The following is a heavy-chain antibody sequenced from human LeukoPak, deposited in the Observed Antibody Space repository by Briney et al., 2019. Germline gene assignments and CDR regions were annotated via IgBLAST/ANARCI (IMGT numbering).Heavy chain of an antibody. CDR1: GYSISGGYY. V-gene: IGHV4-38-2*01. Sequence: SDTLSLTCAVSGYSISGGYYWGWIRQPPGKGLEWIGSIYHSGSTYYNPSLKSRVTISVDTSKNQFSLKLNSVTAADTAVYYCASGPYGSGSKIDYWGQGTLVTVSS. D-gene: IGHD3-10*01. CDR2: IYHSGST. J-gene: IGHJ4*02. CDR3: ASGPYGSGSKIDY.